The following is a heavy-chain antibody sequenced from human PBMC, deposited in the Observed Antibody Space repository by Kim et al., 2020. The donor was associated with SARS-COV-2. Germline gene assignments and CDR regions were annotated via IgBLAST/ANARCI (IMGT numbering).Heavy chain of an antibody. Sequence: SETLSLTCAVYGGSFSGYYWSWIRQPPGKGLEWIGEINHSGSTNYNPSLKSRVTISVDTSKNQFSLKLSSVTAADTAVYYCARGDYSNVVPYYYGMDVWGQGTTVTVSS. J-gene: IGHJ6*02. CDR2: INHSGST. V-gene: IGHV4-34*01. D-gene: IGHD4-4*01. CDR1: GGSFSGYY. CDR3: ARGDYSNVVPYYYGMDV.